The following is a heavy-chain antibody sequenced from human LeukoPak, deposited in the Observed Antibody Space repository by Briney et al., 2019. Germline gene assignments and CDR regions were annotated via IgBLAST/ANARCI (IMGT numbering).Heavy chain of an antibody. Sequence: GSSVKVSCKASGGTFSSYAISWVRQAPGQGLEWMGGIIPIFGTANYAQKFQGRVTITADESTSTAYMELSSLRSEDTAVYYCAREMMVVPAALGAFDYWGQGTLVTVSS. V-gene: IGHV1-69*01. CDR2: IIPIFGTA. J-gene: IGHJ4*02. CDR3: AREMMVVPAALGAFDY. D-gene: IGHD2-2*01. CDR1: GGTFSSYA.